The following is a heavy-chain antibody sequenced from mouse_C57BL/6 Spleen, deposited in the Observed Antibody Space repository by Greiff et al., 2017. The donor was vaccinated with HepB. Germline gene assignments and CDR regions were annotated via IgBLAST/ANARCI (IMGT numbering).Heavy chain of an antibody. J-gene: IGHJ2*01. Sequence: QVQLQQPGAELVKPGASVKLSCKASGYTFTSYWMHWVKQRPGQGLEWIGMIHPNSGSTNYNEKFKSKATLTVDKSSSTAYMQLSSLTSEDSAVYYCARLRPNRLGFDYWGQGTTLTVSS. D-gene: IGHD4-1*01. V-gene: IGHV1-64*01. CDR3: ARLRPNRLGFDY. CDR2: IHPNSGST. CDR1: GYTFTSYW.